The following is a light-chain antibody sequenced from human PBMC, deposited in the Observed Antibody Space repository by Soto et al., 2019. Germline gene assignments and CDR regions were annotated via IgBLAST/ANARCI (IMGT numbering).Light chain of an antibody. V-gene: IGKV3-20*01. CDR1: QTINNY. CDR2: DSS. Sequence: EIVLTQSPGTLSLSPGERATLSCRASQTINNYVAWYQQKPGQAPRVLIYDSSIRATGVPDRFSGSGSGTDFPLTISRLEPEDFAVYYCQQYVDSPETFGGGTKVEI. CDR3: QQYVDSPET. J-gene: IGKJ4*01.